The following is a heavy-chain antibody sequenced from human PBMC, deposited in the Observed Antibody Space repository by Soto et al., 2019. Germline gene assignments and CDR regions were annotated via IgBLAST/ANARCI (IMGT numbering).Heavy chain of an antibody. Sequence: EVQLVESGGGLVQPGESLRLSCAASGFTFSSYWMTWVRQAPGKGLEWVANIKQDGSEKYYVDCVRGRFTMSRDNAKNSLYLQMNSLRAEDTAVYYCARVVGATQMDFDYWGQGTLVTVSS. CDR2: IKQDGSEK. CDR1: GFTFSSYW. CDR3: ARVVGATQMDFDY. J-gene: IGHJ4*02. D-gene: IGHD1-26*01. V-gene: IGHV3-7*01.